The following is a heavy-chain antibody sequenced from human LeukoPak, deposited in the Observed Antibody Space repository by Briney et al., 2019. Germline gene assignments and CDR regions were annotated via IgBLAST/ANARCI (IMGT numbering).Heavy chain of an antibody. CDR1: GGSISSGDYY. CDR3: ARAMDYYGSGSSTFDY. V-gene: IGHV4-30-4*01. Sequence: PSQTLSLTCTVSGGSISSGDYYWSWIRQPPGKGLEWIGYIYYSGSTYYNPSLKGRVTISVDTSKNQFSLKLSSVTAADTAVYYCARAMDYYGSGSSTFDYWGQGTLVTVSS. D-gene: IGHD3-10*01. CDR2: IYYSGST. J-gene: IGHJ4*02.